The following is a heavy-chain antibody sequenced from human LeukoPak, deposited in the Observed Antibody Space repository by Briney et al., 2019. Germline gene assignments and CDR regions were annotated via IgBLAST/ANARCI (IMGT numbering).Heavy chain of an antibody. J-gene: IGHJ3*02. D-gene: IGHD3-3*01. CDR2: IYYSGST. CDR1: GGSISSYY. V-gene: IGHV4-59*01. CDR3: ARAAVYDFWSGYLAFDI. Sequence: PSETLSLTCTVSGGSISSYYWSWIRQPPGKGLEWIGYIYYSGSTNYNPSLKSRVTISVDTSKNQFSLKLSSVTAADPAVYYCARAAVYDFWSGYLAFDIWGQGTMVTVSS.